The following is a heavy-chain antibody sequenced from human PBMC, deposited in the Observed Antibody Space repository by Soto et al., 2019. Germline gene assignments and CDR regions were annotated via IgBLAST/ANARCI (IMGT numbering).Heavy chain of an antibody. Sequence: PGGSLRLSCAASGFTFSSYAMHWVRQAPGKGLEWVAVISYDGSNKYYADSVKGRFTISRDNSKNTLYLQMNSLRAEDTAVYYCARDLAAAGYMDVWGQGTTVTVSS. CDR3: ARDLAAAGYMDV. J-gene: IGHJ6*02. CDR1: GFTFSSYA. V-gene: IGHV3-30-3*01. CDR2: ISYDGSNK. D-gene: IGHD6-13*01.